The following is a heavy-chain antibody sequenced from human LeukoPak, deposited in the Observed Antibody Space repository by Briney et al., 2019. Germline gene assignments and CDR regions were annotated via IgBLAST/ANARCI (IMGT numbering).Heavy chain of an antibody. Sequence: PGGSLRLSCAASGFTFSSYGMHWVRQAPGKGLEWVAVISYDGSNKYYADSVKGRFTISRDNSKNTLYLQMNSLRAEDTAVYYCARGGRYCSGGSCYNNWFDPWGQGTLVTVSS. CDR2: ISYDGSNK. CDR1: GFTFSSYG. V-gene: IGHV3-30*19. CDR3: ARGGRYCSGGSCYNNWFDP. J-gene: IGHJ5*02. D-gene: IGHD2-15*01.